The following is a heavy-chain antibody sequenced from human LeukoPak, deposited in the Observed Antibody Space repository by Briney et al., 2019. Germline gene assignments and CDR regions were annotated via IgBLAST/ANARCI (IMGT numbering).Heavy chain of an antibody. CDR1: GGSISSYY. Sequence: PSGTLSLTCTVSGGSISSYYWSWIRQPPGKGLEWIGYIYTSGSTNYNPSLKSRVTISVDTSKNQFSLKLSSVTAADTAVYYCARLSPDYYYYYYMDVWGKGTTVTVSS. CDR3: ARLSPDYYYYYYMDV. J-gene: IGHJ6*03. V-gene: IGHV4-4*09. CDR2: IYTSGST.